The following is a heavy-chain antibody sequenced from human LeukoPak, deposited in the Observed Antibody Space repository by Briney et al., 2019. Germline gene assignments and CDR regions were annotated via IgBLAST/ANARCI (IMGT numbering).Heavy chain of an antibody. CDR2: IYYSGST. J-gene: IGHJ4*02. D-gene: IGHD4-23*01. V-gene: IGHV4-31*03. CDR1: GGSISSGGYY. Sequence: SETLSLTCTVSGGSISSGGYYWSWIRQHPGKGLEWIGYIYYSGSTYYNPSLKSRVTISVDTSKNQFSLKLSSVTAADTAVYYCARGGDSGGGSGFDYWGQGTLVTVSS. CDR3: ARGGDSGGGSGFDY.